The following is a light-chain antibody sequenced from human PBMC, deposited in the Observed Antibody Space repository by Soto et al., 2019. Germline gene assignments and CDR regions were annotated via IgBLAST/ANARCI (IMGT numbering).Light chain of an antibody. J-gene: IGKJ1*01. Sequence: EIVLTQSPGTLSLSPGERATLSCRASQSVSSSYLAWYQQQPGQAPRLLIYGASSRATGIPDRFSGSGSGTDFTLTISSLEPEDFAVYYCQQSGSSPTWTFGQGTTVEIK. CDR1: QSVSSSY. CDR2: GAS. CDR3: QQSGSSPTWT. V-gene: IGKV3-20*01.